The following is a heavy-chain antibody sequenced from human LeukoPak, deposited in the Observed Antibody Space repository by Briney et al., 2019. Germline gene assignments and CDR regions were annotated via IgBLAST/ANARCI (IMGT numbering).Heavy chain of an antibody. Sequence: GGSLRLSCAASGFTFSSYEMSWVRQAPGKGLEWVSYISSSGSTIYYADSVKGRFTTSRDNAKHSLYLQMNSLRAEDTAVYYCASDPLDYYDSSGYQPTGDAFDIWGQGTMVTVSS. J-gene: IGHJ3*02. CDR3: ASDPLDYYDSSGYQPTGDAFDI. V-gene: IGHV3-48*03. CDR2: ISSSGSTI. CDR1: GFTFSSYE. D-gene: IGHD3-22*01.